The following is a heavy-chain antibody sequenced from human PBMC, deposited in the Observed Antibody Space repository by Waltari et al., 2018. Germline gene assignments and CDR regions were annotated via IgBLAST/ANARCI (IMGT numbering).Heavy chain of an antibody. V-gene: IGHV4-39*01. D-gene: IGHD3-10*01. CDR2: IYYSGST. CDR3: ARIGSVNWFDP. J-gene: IGHJ5*02. CDR1: GGSLSTSSPF. Sequence: QLQLQESGPGLVEPSATLSLTCTASGGSLSTSSPFWAWLRRPPGKGLEWIGSIYYSGSTFYNPSLKSRVTISVDTSKNQFSLKLTSVTAADTAEYYCARIGSVNWFDPWGQGILVTASS.